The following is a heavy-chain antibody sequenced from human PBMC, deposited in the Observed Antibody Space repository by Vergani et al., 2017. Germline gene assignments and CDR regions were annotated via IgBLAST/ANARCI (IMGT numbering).Heavy chain of an antibody. V-gene: IGHV1-46*03. D-gene: IGHD3-9*01. CDR3: ARGYYGILTCYRY. Sequence: QVQVVQSGAEVKKSGASVKVSCKTSGYTFSNYYMHWVRQAPGRGLEWMGIINPSGGHTNYAQKFQGRVTMTRDTSTSTVYMELSSLRSEDTAIYYCARGYYGILTCYRYWGQGTLVTVSA. CDR1: GYTFSNYY. J-gene: IGHJ4*02. CDR2: INPSGGHT.